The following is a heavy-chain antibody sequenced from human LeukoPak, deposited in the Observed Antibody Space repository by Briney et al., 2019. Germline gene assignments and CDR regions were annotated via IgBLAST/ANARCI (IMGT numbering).Heavy chain of an antibody. CDR3: ARGKAGTISPGADV. J-gene: IGHJ6*02. D-gene: IGHD6-13*01. CDR2: ISSSGSTI. V-gene: IGHV3-48*03. Sequence: GGSLRLSCAASGFTFSSYEMNWVRQAPGKGLEWVSYISSSGSTIYYADSVKGRFTISRDNAKNSLYLQMSSLRAEDTAVYYCARGKAGTISPGADVWGQGTTVTVSS. CDR1: GFTFSSYE.